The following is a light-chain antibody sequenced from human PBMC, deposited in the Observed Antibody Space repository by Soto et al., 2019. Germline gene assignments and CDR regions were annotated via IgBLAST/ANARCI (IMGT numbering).Light chain of an antibody. V-gene: IGKV1-5*01. CDR3: QQYNGNSCT. CDR1: QTISHW. CDR2: DAS. J-gene: IGKJ1*01. Sequence: DIQMAQSPSTLSASVGDRVTITCRASQTISHWLAWYQQKPGKAPKLLIYDASILRNGVPSRFSGSGSGTEFTLTISSLQPEDFATYYCQQYNGNSCTFGQWTKVEIK.